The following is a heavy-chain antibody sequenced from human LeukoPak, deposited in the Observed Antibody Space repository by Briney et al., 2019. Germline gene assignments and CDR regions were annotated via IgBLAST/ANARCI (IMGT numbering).Heavy chain of an antibody. Sequence: GGSLRLSCAASGFTFSSYEMNWVRQAPGKGLEWVSYISSGSTIYDADSVKGRFTISRDNAKNSLYLQMNSLRAEDTAVYYCARESIAVARAPFDPWGQGTLVTVSS. J-gene: IGHJ5*02. CDR2: ISSGSTI. CDR3: ARESIAVARAPFDP. D-gene: IGHD6-19*01. CDR1: GFTFSSYE. V-gene: IGHV3-48*03.